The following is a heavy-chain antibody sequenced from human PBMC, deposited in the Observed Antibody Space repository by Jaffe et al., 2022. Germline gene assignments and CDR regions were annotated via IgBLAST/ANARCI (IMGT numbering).Heavy chain of an antibody. V-gene: IGHV3-15*01. J-gene: IGHJ1*01. Sequence: EVQLVESGGGLVKPGGSLRLSCAASGFTFTNTWMSWVRQAPGKGLEWAARIKTKTDGGTRDYAAPVKGRFTISRDDSENTLYLQMNSLGTEDTAVYYCTTDRMLDYDDSRQFQHWGQGTLVTVSS. D-gene: IGHD4-17*01. CDR2: IKTKTDGGTR. CDR3: TTDRMLDYDDSRQFQH. CDR1: GFTFTNTW.